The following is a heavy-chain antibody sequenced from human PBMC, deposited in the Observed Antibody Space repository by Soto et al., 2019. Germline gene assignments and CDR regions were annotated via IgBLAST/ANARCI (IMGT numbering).Heavy chain of an antibody. V-gene: IGHV5-10-1*01. Sequence: PGESLKISCQGSGYSFAGYWITWVRQKPGTGLEWMGRIDPSDSQTYYSPSFRGHVTISATKSITTVFLQWSSLRASDTAMYYCARQIYDSDTGPNFQYYFDSWGQGTPVTVSS. CDR1: GYSFAGYW. CDR2: IDPSDSQT. J-gene: IGHJ4*02. CDR3: ARQIYDSDTGPNFQYYFDS. D-gene: IGHD3-22*01.